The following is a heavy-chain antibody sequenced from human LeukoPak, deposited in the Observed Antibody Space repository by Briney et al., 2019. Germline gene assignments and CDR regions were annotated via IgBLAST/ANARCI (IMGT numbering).Heavy chain of an antibody. D-gene: IGHD6-13*01. CDR1: GYTFTSYA. Sequence: PSVKVSCKASGYTFTSYAMHWVRQAPGQRLEWMGWINAGNGNTKYSQKFQGRVTITRDTSASTAYMELSSLRSEDTAVYYCARDAHRDIAAAPCWFDPWGQGTLVTVSS. J-gene: IGHJ5*02. CDR3: ARDAHRDIAAAPCWFDP. V-gene: IGHV1-3*01. CDR2: INAGNGNT.